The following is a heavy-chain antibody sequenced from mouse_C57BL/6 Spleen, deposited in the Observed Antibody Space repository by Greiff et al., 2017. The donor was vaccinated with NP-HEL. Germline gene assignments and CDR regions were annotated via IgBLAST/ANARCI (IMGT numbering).Heavy chain of an antibody. D-gene: IGHD1-1*01. CDR1: GFTFKNTC. J-gene: IGHJ2*01. CDR2: IDPASGNT. V-gene: IGHV14-3*01. CDR3: DTEYYEVRSYFGY. Sequence: VQLQQSVAELVRPGASVKLSCTASGFTFKNTCMHWVQQRPEQGLEWIGRIDPASGNTNYAPKFKGKATITADTSSNTAYLQLSSLTSEDTAIYYWDTEYYEVRSYFGYWGNGTTLTVAS.